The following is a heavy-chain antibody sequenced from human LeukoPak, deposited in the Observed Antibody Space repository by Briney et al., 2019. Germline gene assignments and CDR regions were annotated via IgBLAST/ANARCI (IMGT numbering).Heavy chain of an antibody. V-gene: IGHV3-23*01. Sequence: GGSLRLSCAASGFTFSSYAMSWVRQAPGKGLEWVSAISGSGGSTYYADSVKGRFTISRDNAKNSLYLQMNSLRAEDTAVYYCARVPTTVTMYWGQGTLVTVSS. CDR2: ISGSGGST. D-gene: IGHD4-4*01. CDR3: ARVPTTVTMY. J-gene: IGHJ4*02. CDR1: GFTFSSYA.